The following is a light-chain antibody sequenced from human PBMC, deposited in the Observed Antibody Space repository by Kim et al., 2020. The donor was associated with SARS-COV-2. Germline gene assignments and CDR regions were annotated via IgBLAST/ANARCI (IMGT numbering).Light chain of an antibody. J-gene: IGLJ2*01. CDR1: KLGDKY. V-gene: IGLV3-1*01. CDR3: QAWDSSTVV. Sequence: GSRGQTASITCSGDKLGDKYACWYQQKPGQSPVVVIYQDSKRPSGIPERFSGSNSGNTATLTISGTQAMDEADYYCQAWDSSTVVFGGGTQLTVL. CDR2: QDS.